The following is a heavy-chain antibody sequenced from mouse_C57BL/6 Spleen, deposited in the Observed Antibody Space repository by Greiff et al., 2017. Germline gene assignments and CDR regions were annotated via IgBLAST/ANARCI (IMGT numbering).Heavy chain of an antibody. CDR1: GYSITSGYY. J-gene: IGHJ1*03. D-gene: IGHD4-1*01. Sequence: EVKLVESGPGLVKPSQSLSLTCSVTGYSITSGYYWNWIRQFPGNKLEWMGYISYDGSNNYNPSLKNRISITRDTSKNQFFLKLNSVTTEDTATYYCARVDWDGDWYFDVWGTGTTVTVSS. CDR2: ISYDGSN. V-gene: IGHV3-6*01. CDR3: ARVDWDGDWYFDV.